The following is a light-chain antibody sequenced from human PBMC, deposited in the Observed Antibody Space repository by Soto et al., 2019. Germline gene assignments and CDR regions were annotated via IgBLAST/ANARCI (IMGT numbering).Light chain of an antibody. J-gene: IGKJ1*01. CDR1: QSLSSRN. V-gene: IGKV3-20*01. Sequence: VLTQSPGPLSLSPGERATLSCTASQSLSSRNLAWYQQKPGQAPRPIIYGVSSRATGIPDRFSGSGSGTDFTLTISRLEPEDFAVYYCQQYDSSPRTLGQGTKVDIK. CDR3: QQYDSSPRT. CDR2: GVS.